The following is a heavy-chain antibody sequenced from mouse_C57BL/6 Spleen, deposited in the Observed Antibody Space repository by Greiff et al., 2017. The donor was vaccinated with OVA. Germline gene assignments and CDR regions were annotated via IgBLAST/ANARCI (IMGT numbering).Heavy chain of an antibody. J-gene: IGHJ3*01. D-gene: IGHD2-4*01. CDR1: GFTFSNYW. Sequence: EVQGVESGGGLVQPGGSMKLSCVASGFTFSNYWMNWVRQSPEKGLEWVAQIRLKSDNYATHYAESVKGRFTISRDDSKSSVYLQMNNLRAEDTGIYYCTGSGDYDWFAYWGQGTLVTVSA. CDR2: IRLKSDNYAT. V-gene: IGHV6-3*01. CDR3: TGSGDYDWFAY.